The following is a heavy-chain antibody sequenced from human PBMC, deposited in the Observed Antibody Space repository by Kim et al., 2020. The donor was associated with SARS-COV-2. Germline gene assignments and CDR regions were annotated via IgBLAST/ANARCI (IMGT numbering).Heavy chain of an antibody. CDR2: INHSGST. Sequence: SETLSLTCAVYGGSFSGYYWSWIRQPPGKGLEWIGEINHSGSTNYNPSLKSRVTISVDTSKNQFSLKLSSVTAADTAVYYCARGPGWLHPLDYWGQGTLVTVSS. CDR1: GGSFSGYY. J-gene: IGHJ4*02. CDR3: ARGPGWLHPLDY. V-gene: IGHV4-34*01. D-gene: IGHD5-12*01.